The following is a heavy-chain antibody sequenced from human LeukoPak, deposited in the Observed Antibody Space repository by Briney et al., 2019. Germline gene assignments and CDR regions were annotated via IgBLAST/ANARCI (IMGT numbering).Heavy chain of an antibody. CDR3: ARASYNILTAYYNGAFDI. D-gene: IGHD3-9*01. V-gene: IGHV3-30*04. Sequence: GGSLILSCAASGFTFSSYAMHWVRQAPGRGLEWVAVISFDGANKYYADSVKGRFTFSRDNSRNTLYLQMNSLGVEDTAVYYCARASYNILTAYYNGAFDIWGQGAMVTVSS. CDR1: GFTFSSYA. J-gene: IGHJ3*02. CDR2: ISFDGANK.